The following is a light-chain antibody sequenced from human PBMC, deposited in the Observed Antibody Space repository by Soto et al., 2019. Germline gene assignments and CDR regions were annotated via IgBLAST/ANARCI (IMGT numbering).Light chain of an antibody. J-gene: IGKJ1*01. CDR1: QTISGY. V-gene: IGKV1-39*01. CDR3: QQTYDTPG. CDR2: AAS. Sequence: DIQMTQSPSSLSASLGDRVTITCRASQTISGYLNWYQQKPGKAPKLLIFAASSLQSGVPSRFSGSGSGTDFTLTISSLQPEDFATYYCQQTYDTPGFGQGTKVDI.